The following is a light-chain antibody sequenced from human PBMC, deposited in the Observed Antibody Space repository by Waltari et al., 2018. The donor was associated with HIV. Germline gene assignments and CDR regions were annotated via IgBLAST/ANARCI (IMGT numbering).Light chain of an antibody. CDR2: GKN. J-gene: IGLJ2*01. CDR1: PSNIVRNT. CDR3: ASWDDSLNGPV. Sequence: QSVLTQPPSASGTPEQRVTISCSGSPSNIVRNTVTWLQQSPGTAPKVLIFGKNQRPSGVPARFSGSKSGTSASLAISGLQSEDEADYYCASWDDSLNGPVFGGGTKLTVV. V-gene: IGLV1-44*01.